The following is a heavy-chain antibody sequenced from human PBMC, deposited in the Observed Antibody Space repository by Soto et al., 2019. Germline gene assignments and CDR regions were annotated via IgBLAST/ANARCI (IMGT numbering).Heavy chain of an antibody. D-gene: IGHD3-10*01. J-gene: IGHJ4*02. CDR3: ARDQREKWFGELDFDY. CDR1: GFTFSNSG. V-gene: IGHV3-33*01. CDR2: IWHDGSHK. Sequence: QVQLVESGGGVVQPGRSLRLSCKASGFTFSNSGMHWVRQAPGKGLEWVAVIWHDGSHKYYADSVKGRFTISRDNSNNTVFLQMNTPRAEDTAVYYCARDQREKWFGELDFDYWGQGTLVTVSS.